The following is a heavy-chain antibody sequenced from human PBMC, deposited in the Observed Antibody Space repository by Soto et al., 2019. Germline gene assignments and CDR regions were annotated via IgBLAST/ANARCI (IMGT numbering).Heavy chain of an antibody. Sequence: PWGSLRLSCAASGFTFISYAIHFFRHSPFKGLEWVAVISYDGSNKYYADSVKGRFTISRDNSKNTLYLQMNSLRAEDTAVYYCARDPSNDYDLYWDYWGQGTLVTVSS. D-gene: IGHD4-17*01. CDR1: GFTFISYA. J-gene: IGHJ4*02. V-gene: IGHV3-30-3*01. CDR3: ARDPSNDYDLYWDY. CDR2: ISYDGSNK.